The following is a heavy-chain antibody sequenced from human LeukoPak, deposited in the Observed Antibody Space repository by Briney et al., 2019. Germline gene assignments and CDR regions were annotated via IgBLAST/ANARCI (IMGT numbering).Heavy chain of an antibody. CDR3: VRDIRMVGANHYFDH. CDR2: IHYGVSP. D-gene: IGHD1-26*01. V-gene: IGHV4-59*01. J-gene: IGHJ4*02. CDR1: GGSISSYY. Sequence: KPSETLSLTCTVSGGSISSYYWSWVRQPPGGGLEWLGYIHYGVSPTYNPSLKSRVTMSIDTSRNQFSLNLRSVTAADTAVYYCVRDIRMVGANHYFDHWGQGTLVTVSS.